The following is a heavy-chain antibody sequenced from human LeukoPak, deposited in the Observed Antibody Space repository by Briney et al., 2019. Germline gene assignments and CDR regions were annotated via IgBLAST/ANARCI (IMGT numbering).Heavy chain of an antibody. D-gene: IGHD5-18*01. V-gene: IGHV3-30*18. CDR1: GFTFSSYG. J-gene: IGHJ4*02. CDR2: ISYDGSNK. CDR3: AKVERLWSPGGIDY. Sequence: GGSLRLSCAASGFTFSSYGMHWVRQAPGKGLEWVAVISYDGSNKYYADSVKGRFTISRDNSKNTLYLQVNSLRAEDTAVYYCAKVERLWSPGGIDYWGQGNLVTVSS.